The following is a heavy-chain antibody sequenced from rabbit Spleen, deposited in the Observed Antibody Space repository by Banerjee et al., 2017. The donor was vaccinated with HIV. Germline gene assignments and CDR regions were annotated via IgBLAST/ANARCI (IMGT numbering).Heavy chain of an antibody. D-gene: IGHD8-1*01. CDR2: IAGSSSGFT. J-gene: IGHJ6*01. CDR3: ARDTGSSFSSYGMDL. Sequence: QEQLEESGGRLVQPGGSLTLSCKAYGFTISNFWMNWVRQAPGKGLEWISCIAGSSSGFTYSATWAKGRFTISKTSSTTVTLQMTSLTAADTATYFCARDTGSSFSSYGMDLWGQGTLVTVS. CDR1: GFTISNFW. V-gene: IGHV1S45*01.